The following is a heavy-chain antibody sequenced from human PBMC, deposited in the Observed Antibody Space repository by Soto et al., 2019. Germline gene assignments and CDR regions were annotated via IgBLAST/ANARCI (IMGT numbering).Heavy chain of an antibody. J-gene: IGHJ5*02. V-gene: IGHV4-34*01. CDR2: FNPGGST. CDR1: GGPFSGFF. CDR3: ARSAASFGGASYLGA. Sequence: SETLSLTCGVHGGPFSGFFWSWIRQSPGKGLEWIGEFNPGGSTNYNPSLKSRLTISADRSTSQVSLRLTSVTAADAAVYFCARSAASFGGASYLGAWGQGTLVTVS. D-gene: IGHD1-26*01.